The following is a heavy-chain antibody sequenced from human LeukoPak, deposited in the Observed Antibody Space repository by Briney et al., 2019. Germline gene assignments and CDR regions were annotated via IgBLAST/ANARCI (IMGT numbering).Heavy chain of an antibody. Sequence: SETLSLTCAVYGWSFSGYYWSWIRQPPGEGLEWIGEINHSGSTNYNPSLKSRVTISVDTSENQFSLKLSSVTAADTAVYYCARVAGYYGSGSYSLNWFDPWGQGTLVTVSS. J-gene: IGHJ5*02. CDR1: GWSFSGYY. D-gene: IGHD3-10*01. CDR2: INHSGST. V-gene: IGHV4-34*01. CDR3: ARVAGYYGSGSYSLNWFDP.